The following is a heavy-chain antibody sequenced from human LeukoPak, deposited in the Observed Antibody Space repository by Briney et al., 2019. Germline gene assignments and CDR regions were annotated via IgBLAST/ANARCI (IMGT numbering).Heavy chain of an antibody. CDR1: GYSISSGNY. Sequence: SXXLSLTCAVSGYSISSGNYWGWIRQPPGKGLEWIGSIYYSGSTYYNPSLKSRVTISVDTSKNQFSLKLSSVTAADTAVYYCARGWELLNDAFDIWGQGTMVTVSS. CDR3: ARGWELLNDAFDI. D-gene: IGHD1-26*01. CDR2: IYYSGST. V-gene: IGHV4-38-2*01. J-gene: IGHJ3*02.